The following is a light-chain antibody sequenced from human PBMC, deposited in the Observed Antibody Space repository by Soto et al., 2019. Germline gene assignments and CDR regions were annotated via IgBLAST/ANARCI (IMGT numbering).Light chain of an antibody. Sequence: AIRMTQSPSSFSASTGDRVTITCRASQGISSYLAWYQQKPGKAPKLLIYAASTLQSGVPSRFSGSGSGTDFTLTISCLQSEYFATYYCQQYYSYPLVFGQGTKLEIK. J-gene: IGKJ2*01. V-gene: IGKV1-8*01. CDR3: QQYYSYPLV. CDR2: AAS. CDR1: QGISSY.